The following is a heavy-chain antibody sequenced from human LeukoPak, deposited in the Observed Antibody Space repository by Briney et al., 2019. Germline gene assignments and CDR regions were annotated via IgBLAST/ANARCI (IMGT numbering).Heavy chain of an antibody. CDR1: GFTFSAYS. D-gene: IGHD5-12*01. Sequence: GGSLRLSCAASGFTFSAYSMNWVRQAPGKGLEWVSSIGGYGTYIYYADSVKGRFTISRDNTKNSLYLQMNGLRAEDTAVYYCAREGRGYDFSFDYWAREPWSPSPQ. CDR3: AREGRGYDFSFDY. J-gene: IGHJ4*02. CDR2: IGGYGTYI. V-gene: IGHV3-21*01.